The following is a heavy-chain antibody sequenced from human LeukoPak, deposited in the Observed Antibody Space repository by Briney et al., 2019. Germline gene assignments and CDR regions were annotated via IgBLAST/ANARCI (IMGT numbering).Heavy chain of an antibody. J-gene: IGHJ4*02. CDR3: ARAGEDVVVPAATPTALFYFDY. CDR1: GGSFSGYY. CDR2: INRSGST. D-gene: IGHD2-2*01. Sequence: SETLSLTCAVCGGSFSGYYWSWIRQPPGKGLEWIGEINRSGSTNYNPSLKSRVTISVDASKNQFSLKLSSVTAADTAVYYCARAGEDVVVPAATPTALFYFDYWGQGTLVTVSS. V-gene: IGHV4-34*01.